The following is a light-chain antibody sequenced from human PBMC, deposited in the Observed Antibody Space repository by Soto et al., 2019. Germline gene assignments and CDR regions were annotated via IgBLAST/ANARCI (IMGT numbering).Light chain of an antibody. CDR1: QSVTSSY. Sequence: IGLTHSAVALSLSPGERATLSCRASQSVTSSYLAWYRQKPGQAPRILXXGEXSRATGIAERFSGSGSGKDFALTLSRLEPADLAVYYGHQYGSSPPRSFGGGTKVDIK. CDR3: HQYGSSPPRS. V-gene: IGKV3-20*01. CDR2: GEX. J-gene: IGKJ4*01.